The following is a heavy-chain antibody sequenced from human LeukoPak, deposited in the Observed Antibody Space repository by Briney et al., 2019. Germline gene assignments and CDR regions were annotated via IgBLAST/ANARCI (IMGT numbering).Heavy chain of an antibody. CDR3: ARDATYDFWSGLPQAPLDP. Sequence: GASVKVSCKASGGTFNSYAISWVRQAPGQGVEWMGGIIPIFGTANYTEKFQGRDTMTRDTSTSTVYMELSSLRSEDTAVYYCARDATYDFWSGLPQAPLDPWGQGTLVTVSS. CDR2: IIPIFGTA. D-gene: IGHD3-3*01. CDR1: GGTFNSYA. V-gene: IGHV1-69*05. J-gene: IGHJ5*02.